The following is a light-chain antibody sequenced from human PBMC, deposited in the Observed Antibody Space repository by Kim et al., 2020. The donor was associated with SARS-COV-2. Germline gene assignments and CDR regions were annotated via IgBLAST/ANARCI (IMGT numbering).Light chain of an antibody. CDR2: GKD. V-gene: IGLV3-19*01. CDR3: NSRDSNDYVV. Sequence: SSELNQDPAVSVALGQAVRITCQGDSLRSYYATWYQQKPGQAPKVVIYGKDNRPSGVPDRFSGSSSGNTAYLTITGTQAGDEADYYCNSRDSNDYVVFGG. J-gene: IGLJ2*01. CDR1: SLRSYY.